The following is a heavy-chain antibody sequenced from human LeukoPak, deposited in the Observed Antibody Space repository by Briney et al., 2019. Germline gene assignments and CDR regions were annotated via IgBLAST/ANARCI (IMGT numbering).Heavy chain of an antibody. Sequence: GGSLRPSCAASGFTFPIYWMTWVRQAPGKGLEWVGIIKNDGSEAYYGDSVKGRFTISRDNAKNSLYLQMSSLRADDTAVYFCARDGDSGWALSHWGQGTLVAVFS. V-gene: IGHV3-7*01. CDR3: ARDGDSGWALSH. CDR2: IKNDGSEA. CDR1: GFTFPIYW. D-gene: IGHD6-19*01. J-gene: IGHJ4*02.